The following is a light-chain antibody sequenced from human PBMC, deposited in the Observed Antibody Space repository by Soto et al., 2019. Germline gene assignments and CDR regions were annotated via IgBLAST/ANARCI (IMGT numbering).Light chain of an antibody. CDR3: SSYTSSSTRVV. CDR1: SSDVGGYNY. V-gene: IGLV2-14*01. CDR2: DVS. Sequence: QSVLTQPGSVSGSPGQAITISGTGTSSDVGGYNYVSWYQQHPGKAPKLMIYDVSNRPSGVSNRFSGSKSGNTASLTISGLQAEDEADYYCSSYTSSSTRVVFGGGTKLTVL. J-gene: IGLJ2*01.